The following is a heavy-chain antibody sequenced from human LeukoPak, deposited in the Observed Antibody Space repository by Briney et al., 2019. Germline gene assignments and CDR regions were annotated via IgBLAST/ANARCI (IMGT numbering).Heavy chain of an antibody. Sequence: GGSLRLSCAASGFTFSSSPMTWFRQAPGKGLDWVSAINGNGGSTSYADSVKGPFAISRDNTKNTLYLQMNSLRAEDTAVYFCAGATVFGVVLYYWGQGALVSVSS. D-gene: IGHD3-3*01. CDR1: GFTFSSSP. J-gene: IGHJ4*02. CDR2: INGNGGST. V-gene: IGHV3-23*01. CDR3: AGATVFGVVLYY.